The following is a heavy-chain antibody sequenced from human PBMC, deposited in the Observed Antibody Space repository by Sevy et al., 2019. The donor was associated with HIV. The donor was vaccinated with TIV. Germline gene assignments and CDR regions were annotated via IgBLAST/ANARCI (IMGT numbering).Heavy chain of an antibody. J-gene: IGHJ3*02. Sequence: LSLTCAASGFTFSNYGMNWVRQAPGKGLEWVSVIHNSGDTTYYADSVKGRFPISRDNSENTLYLQMNSLRAEDTAVYYCVKGGSISATGNDAFDIWGQGTMVTVSS. CDR2: IHNSGDTT. D-gene: IGHD6-13*01. CDR1: GFTFSNYG. V-gene: IGHV3-23*01. CDR3: VKGGSISATGNDAFDI.